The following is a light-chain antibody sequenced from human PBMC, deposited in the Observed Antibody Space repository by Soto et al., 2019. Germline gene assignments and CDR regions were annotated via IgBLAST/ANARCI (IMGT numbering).Light chain of an antibody. Sequence: EIVLTQSPATLSLSPGERGTLSCRASQSVSRHLAWYQHKPGQAPRLLIYAASNRATGIPARFSGSGSGTDFTLTISSLEPEDFAVYYCQQRSNWPLTFGGGTKVEIK. V-gene: IGKV3-11*01. CDR1: QSVSRH. CDR2: AAS. CDR3: QQRSNWPLT. J-gene: IGKJ4*01.